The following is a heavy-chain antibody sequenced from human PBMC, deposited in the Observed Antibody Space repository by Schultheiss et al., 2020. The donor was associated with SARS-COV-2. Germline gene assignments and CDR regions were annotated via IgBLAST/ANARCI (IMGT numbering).Heavy chain of an antibody. Sequence: GGSLRLSCAASGFSFSSYGMSWVRQAPGKGLEWVSSISSSSSYIYYADSVKGRFTISRDNAKNSLYLQMNSLRAEDTAVYYCAKDRVPLGIGEVDYWGQGTLVTVSS. J-gene: IGHJ4*02. CDR3: AKDRVPLGIGEVDY. V-gene: IGHV3-21*01. CDR1: GFSFSSYG. D-gene: IGHD2-15*01. CDR2: ISSSSSYI.